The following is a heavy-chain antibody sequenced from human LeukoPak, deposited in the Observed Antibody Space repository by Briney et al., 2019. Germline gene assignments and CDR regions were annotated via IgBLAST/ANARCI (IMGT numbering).Heavy chain of an antibody. V-gene: IGHV3-23*01. J-gene: IGHJ4*02. Sequence: PGGSLRLSCAASGFSFSSYGMHWVRQAPGKGLEWVSAISGSGGSTYYADSVKGRFTISRDNSKNTLYLQMNSLRAEDTAVYYCAKESLGIAAAGIDYWGQGTLVTVSS. CDR1: GFSFSSYG. CDR3: AKESLGIAAAGIDY. CDR2: ISGSGGST. D-gene: IGHD6-13*01.